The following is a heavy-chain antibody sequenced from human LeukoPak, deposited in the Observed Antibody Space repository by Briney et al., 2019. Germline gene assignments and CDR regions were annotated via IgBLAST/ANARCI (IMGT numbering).Heavy chain of an antibody. J-gene: IGHJ4*02. CDR2: INWNGGST. D-gene: IGHD2-2*02. Sequence: TGGSLRLSCAASGFTFDDYGMSWVRQAPGKGLEWVSGINWNGGSTGYADSVKGRFTISRDNAKNSLYLQMNSLRAEDTALYYCARDLGCSNTSCYIRGDFDYWGQGTLVTVSS. V-gene: IGHV3-20*04. CDR1: GFTFDDYG. CDR3: ARDLGCSNTSCYIRGDFDY.